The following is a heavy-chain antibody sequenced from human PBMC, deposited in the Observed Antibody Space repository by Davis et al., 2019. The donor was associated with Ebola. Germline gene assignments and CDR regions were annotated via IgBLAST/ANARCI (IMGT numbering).Heavy chain of an antibody. J-gene: IGHJ6*03. CDR2: IWYDGSNK. CDR3: AKAPITGTTSYYYYYMDV. CDR1: GFTFSSYG. V-gene: IGHV3-30*02. D-gene: IGHD1-7*01. Sequence: GESLKISCAASGFTFSSYGMHWVRQAPGKGLEWVAVIWYDGSNKYYADSVKGRFTISRDNSKNTLYLQMNSLRAEDTAVYYCAKAPITGTTSYYYYYMDVWGKGTTVTVSS.